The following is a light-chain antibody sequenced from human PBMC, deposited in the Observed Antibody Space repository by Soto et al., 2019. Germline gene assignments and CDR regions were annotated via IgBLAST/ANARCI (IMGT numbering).Light chain of an antibody. Sequence: EIVMTQSPATLSVSPGERATLSCRASQSVSSNLAWYQQKPGQAPRLLIYDASSRATGIPDRFSGSGSGTDFTLTISRLEPEDLAVYYCQHYGSSRTFGQGTKVDI. CDR1: QSVSSN. J-gene: IGKJ1*01. CDR2: DAS. V-gene: IGKV3-20*01. CDR3: QHYGSSRT.